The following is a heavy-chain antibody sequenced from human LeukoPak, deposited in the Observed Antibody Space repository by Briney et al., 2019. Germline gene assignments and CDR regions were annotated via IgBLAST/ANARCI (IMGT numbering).Heavy chain of an antibody. Sequence: GGSLRLSCAASGFTFSSYAMHWVRQAPGKGLEGVAVISYDGSNKYYTDSVKGRFTISRDNSKNTLYLQMNSLRAEDTAVYYCARSYGDYFEYFQHWGQGTLVTVSS. J-gene: IGHJ1*01. CDR2: ISYDGSNK. D-gene: IGHD4-17*01. CDR1: GFTFSSYA. V-gene: IGHV3-30*04. CDR3: ARSYGDYFEYFQH.